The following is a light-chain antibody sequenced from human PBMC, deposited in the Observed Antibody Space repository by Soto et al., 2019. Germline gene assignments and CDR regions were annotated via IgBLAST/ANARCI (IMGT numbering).Light chain of an antibody. CDR1: QSVSNN. Sequence: EIVMTQSPATLSVSPGERVTLSCRASQSVSNNLAWYKQKPGQAPRLLIKNASTRDADIPARFGGSGSGTECTLTISSLQSEDFAIYYCQQYNNWPWTFGQGTRVDIK. J-gene: IGKJ1*01. V-gene: IGKV3D-15*01. CDR3: QQYNNWPWT. CDR2: NAS.